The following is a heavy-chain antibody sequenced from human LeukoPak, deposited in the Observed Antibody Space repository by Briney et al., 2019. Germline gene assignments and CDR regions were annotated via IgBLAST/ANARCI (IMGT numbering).Heavy chain of an antibody. J-gene: IGHJ4*02. CDR2: INPNSGGT. Sequence: ASVTVSCKASGYTFTGYYMHWVRQAPGQGLEWVGWINPNSGGTNYAQKFQGRGTMTRDTSISTAYMELSRLRSDETAVYYCARDWYSSRGFDYWGQGTLVTVSS. CDR3: ARDWYSSRGFDY. V-gene: IGHV1-2*02. CDR1: GYTFTGYY. D-gene: IGHD5-18*01.